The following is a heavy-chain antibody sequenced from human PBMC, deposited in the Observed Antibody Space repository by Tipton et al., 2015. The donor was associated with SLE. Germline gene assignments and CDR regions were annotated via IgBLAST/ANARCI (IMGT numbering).Heavy chain of an antibody. CDR2: IYYSGST. CDR3: ARQSSDWLDY. D-gene: IGHD6-19*01. J-gene: IGHJ4*02. Sequence: TLSLTCTVSGDSINSHYWSWIRQPPGKGLEWIGYIYYSGSTYYSPSLKSRVTISVDTSNNQFSLNLSSVTAADTAVYYCARQSSDWLDYWGQGTLVTVSS. V-gene: IGHV4-59*08. CDR1: GDSINSHY.